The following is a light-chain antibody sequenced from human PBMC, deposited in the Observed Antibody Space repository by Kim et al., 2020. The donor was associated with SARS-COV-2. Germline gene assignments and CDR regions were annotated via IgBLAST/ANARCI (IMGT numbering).Light chain of an antibody. CDR2: HVS. CDR3: SSYTSSSTVV. J-gene: IGLJ2*01. V-gene: IGLV2-14*03. CDR1: SSDVGGYNY. Sequence: GQSITISCTGTSSDVGGYNYVSWYQQHPGKAPKLMIYHVSNRPSGVSNRFSGSKSGNTASLTISGLQTEDEADYYCSSYTSSSTVVFGGGTQLTVL.